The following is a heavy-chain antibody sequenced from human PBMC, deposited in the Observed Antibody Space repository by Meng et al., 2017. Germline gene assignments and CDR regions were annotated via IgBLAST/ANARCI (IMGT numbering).Heavy chain of an antibody. CDR2: IIPIFGTG. J-gene: IGHJ4*02. V-gene: IGHV1-69*01. D-gene: IGHD3-10*01. CDR1: GGTWSNYD. CDR3: ASYSSVRGIAY. Sequence: QVVCVASGSEWESVGSPLKVPYKPSGGTWSNYDIIWVGQAPGRGLEWMGGIIPIFGTGNYTQKFQGRVTITANESANTTYMELSSLRSEDTAVYDCASYSSVRGIAYWGQGTLVTASS.